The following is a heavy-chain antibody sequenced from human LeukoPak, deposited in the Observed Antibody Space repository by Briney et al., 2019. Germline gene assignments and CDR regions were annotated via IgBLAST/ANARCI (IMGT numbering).Heavy chain of an antibody. V-gene: IGHV4-59*01. CDR3: AGGGGGETVEMATVPFDY. Sequence: MASETLSLTCTVSGGSISSYYWSWIRQPPGKGLEWIGYIYYSGSTNYNPSLKSRVTISVDTSKNQFSLKLSSVTAAATAVYYCAGGGGGETVEMATVPFDYWGQGTLVTVSS. J-gene: IGHJ4*02. CDR1: GGSISSYY. D-gene: IGHD5-24*01. CDR2: IYYSGST.